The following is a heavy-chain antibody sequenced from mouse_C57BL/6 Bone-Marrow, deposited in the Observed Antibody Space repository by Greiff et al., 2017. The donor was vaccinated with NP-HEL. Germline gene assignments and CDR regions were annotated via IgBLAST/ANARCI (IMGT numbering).Heavy chain of an antibody. CDR1: GYTFTSYG. Sequence: VQLQQSGAELARPGASVKLSCKASGYTFTSYGISWVKQRTGQGLEWIGEIYPRSGNTYYNEKFKGKATLTADKSSSTAYMELRSLTSEDSAVYFCARWGSGRGGYAMDDWGQGTSVTVSS. J-gene: IGHJ4*01. CDR3: ARWGSGRGGYAMDD. V-gene: IGHV1-81*01. CDR2: IYPRSGNT. D-gene: IGHD1-3*01.